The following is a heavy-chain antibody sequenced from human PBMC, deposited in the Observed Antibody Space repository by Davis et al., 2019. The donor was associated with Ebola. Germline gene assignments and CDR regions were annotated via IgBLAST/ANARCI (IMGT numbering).Heavy chain of an antibody. V-gene: IGHV4-34*01. CDR3: ARGGYCSGGSCYLYFYYGMDV. Sequence: SETLSPTFAAHGGSSSGYYWSWIRQLPGKGLEWIGEINHSGSTNYNPSLKSRFTISVDTTKNQFSLKLSSVTAADTAVYYCARGGYCSGGSCYLYFYYGMDVWGRGTTVTVSS. D-gene: IGHD2-15*01. CDR1: GGSSSGYY. CDR2: INHSGST. J-gene: IGHJ6*02.